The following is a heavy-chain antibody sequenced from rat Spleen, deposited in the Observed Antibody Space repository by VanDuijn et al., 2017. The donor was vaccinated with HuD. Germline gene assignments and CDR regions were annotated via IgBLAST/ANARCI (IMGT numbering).Heavy chain of an antibody. CDR1: GFTFTNYY. Sequence: EVQLVESGGGLVQPGRSMKLSCAASGFTFTNYYMAWVRQAPTKGLEWVASISTSGGSTYYRDSVKGRFTISRDNAKSTLYLQMNSLRSEDTATYYCARPNNYVYVMDAWGQGASVTVSS. V-gene: IGHV5-25*01. D-gene: IGHD1-10*01. J-gene: IGHJ4*01. CDR3: ARPNNYVYVMDA. CDR2: ISTSGGST.